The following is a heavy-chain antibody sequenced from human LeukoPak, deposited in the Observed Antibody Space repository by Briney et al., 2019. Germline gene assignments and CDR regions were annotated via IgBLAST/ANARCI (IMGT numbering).Heavy chain of an antibody. J-gene: IGHJ4*02. V-gene: IGHV4-34*01. D-gene: IGHD3-22*01. Sequence: KPSXXLSLTCAVYGGSFSGYYWSWIRQPPGKGLEWIGEVNHSGSTNYNPSLKSRVTISVDTSRNQFSLKLSSVTAADTAMYHCARAGDSSGYSDYWGQGTLVTVSS. CDR1: GGSFSGYY. CDR2: VNHSGST. CDR3: ARAGDSSGYSDY.